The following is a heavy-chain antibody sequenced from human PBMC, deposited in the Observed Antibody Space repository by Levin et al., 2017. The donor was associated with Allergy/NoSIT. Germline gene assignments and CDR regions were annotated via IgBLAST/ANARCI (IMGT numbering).Heavy chain of an antibody. CDR2: ISSSSTYI. CDR3: ASDGSYATLDI. V-gene: IGHV3-21*01. Sequence: GESLKISCAASGFTFSGYTLNWVRQAPGKGLEWVSSISSSSTYIYYADSLKGRFTISRDDAKNSPSLQMNSLRVEDTAVYYCASDGSYATLDIWGQGTMVTVSS. CDR1: GFTFSGYT. J-gene: IGHJ3*02. D-gene: IGHD2-15*01.